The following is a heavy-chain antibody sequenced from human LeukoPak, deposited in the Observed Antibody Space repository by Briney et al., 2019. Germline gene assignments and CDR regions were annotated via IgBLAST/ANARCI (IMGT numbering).Heavy chain of an antibody. CDR1: GFTFSSYS. CDR3: ARDRGFLDY. J-gene: IGHJ4*02. CDR2: ITTGSTYI. V-gene: IGHV3-21*01. D-gene: IGHD2/OR15-2a*01. Sequence: PGGSLRLSCAASGFTFSSYSMNWVRQAPGKGLEWVSSITTGSTYIYYADSVKGRFTISRDNSKNSLYLQMNSLRAEDTAVYYCARDRGFLDYWGQGTLVTVSS.